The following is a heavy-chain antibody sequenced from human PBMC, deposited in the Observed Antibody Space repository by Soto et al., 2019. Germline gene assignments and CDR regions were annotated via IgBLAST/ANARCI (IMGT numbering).Heavy chain of an antibody. CDR1: GFTFSSYA. D-gene: IGHD3-16*01. J-gene: IGHJ4*02. CDR3: AKDKGFTFGNTYYFDY. V-gene: IGHV3-23*01. CDR2: ISGSGGST. Sequence: EVQLLESGGGLVQPGGSLRLSCAASGFTFSSYAMSWVRQAPGKGLEWVSAISGSGGSTYYADSGKGRFTISRDNSKNTLYLQMNSLRAEDTAVYYCAKDKGFTFGNTYYFDYWGQGTLVTVSS.